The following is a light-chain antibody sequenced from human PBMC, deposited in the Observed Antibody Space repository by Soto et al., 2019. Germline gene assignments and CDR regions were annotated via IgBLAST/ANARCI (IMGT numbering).Light chain of an antibody. CDR1: QSVSTY. J-gene: IGKJ1*01. V-gene: IGKV1-39*01. Sequence: DIQMTQFPSSLSASVGDSVTISCRASQSVSTYLNWYQQKPGKAPELLIYAASSLQSGVPSRFNGSGFGTDFTFAISSLQPEDLETYYCQQSYRAQWTFGQGTKVDIK. CDR2: AAS. CDR3: QQSYRAQWT.